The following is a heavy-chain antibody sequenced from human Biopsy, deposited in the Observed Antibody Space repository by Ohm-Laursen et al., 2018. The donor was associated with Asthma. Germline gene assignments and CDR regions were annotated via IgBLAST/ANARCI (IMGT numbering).Heavy chain of an antibody. Sequence: LRLSCAASGFSFNRYGMHWVRQAPGKGLEWVSAISGSGGSTYYADSVKGRFTISRDNSKNTLYLQMNSLRAEDTAVYYCAKESRRDGYNRRNYYFDYWGQGTLVTVSS. V-gene: IGHV3-23*01. J-gene: IGHJ4*02. D-gene: IGHD5-24*01. CDR1: GFSFNRYG. CDR3: AKESRRDGYNRRNYYFDY. CDR2: ISGSGGST.